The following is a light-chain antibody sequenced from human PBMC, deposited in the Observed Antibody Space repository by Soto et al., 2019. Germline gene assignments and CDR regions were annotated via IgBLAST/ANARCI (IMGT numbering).Light chain of an antibody. J-gene: IGKJ1*01. CDR1: QSLTNNY. CDR2: GAS. Sequence: ELGLTQSAGTVSLSGGEGATVSCRASQSLTNNYFAWYQQKPGRALRLLIDGASTRATGIPDRFSGSGSGTDFTLTISRLEPEDVAVYYCQQYEAVVTFGQGTKVDIK. CDR3: QQYEAVVT. V-gene: IGKV3-20*01.